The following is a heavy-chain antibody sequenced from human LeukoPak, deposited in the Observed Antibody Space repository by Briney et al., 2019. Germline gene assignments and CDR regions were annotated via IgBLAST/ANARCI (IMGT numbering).Heavy chain of an antibody. CDR1: GFTVSSNY. CDR2: IYSGGST. Sequence: GGSLRLSCAASGFTVSSNYMSWVRQAPGKGLEWVSVIYSGGSTYYADSVKGRFTISRDNSKNTLYLQMNSLRAEDTAVYYCARKYGDYYYYGMDVWGQGTTVTVYS. V-gene: IGHV3-66*01. CDR3: ARKYGDYYYYGMDV. J-gene: IGHJ6*02. D-gene: IGHD4-17*01.